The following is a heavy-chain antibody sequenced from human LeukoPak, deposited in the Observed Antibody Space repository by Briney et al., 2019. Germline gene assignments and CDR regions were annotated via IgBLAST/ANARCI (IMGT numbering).Heavy chain of an antibody. D-gene: IGHD3-16*01. CDR2: INPNSGGT. CDR1: GCTFTGYY. V-gene: IGHV1-2*02. J-gene: IGHJ4*02. Sequence: ASVKVSCKASGCTFTGYYMHWVRQAPGQGLEWMGWINPNSGGTNYAQKFQGRVTMTRDTSISTAYMELRSLRSDDTAVYYCARDQDMITFGGVNLGYWGQGTLVTVSS. CDR3: ARDQDMITFGGVNLGY.